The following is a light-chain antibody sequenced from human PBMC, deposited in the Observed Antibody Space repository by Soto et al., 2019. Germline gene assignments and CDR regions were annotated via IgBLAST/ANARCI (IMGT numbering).Light chain of an antibody. CDR2: GAS. V-gene: IGKV3-20*01. CDR1: QSVSSRF. CDR3: QQYGSSPYP. Sequence: LAHFAGTRSLSQGERSTLSCIASQSVSSRFLAWYQQKPGQAPRLLMYGASSRATGIPDRFSGTGSGTDFTLTISRLEPEDFAVYYCQQYGSSPYPFG. J-gene: IGKJ2*01.